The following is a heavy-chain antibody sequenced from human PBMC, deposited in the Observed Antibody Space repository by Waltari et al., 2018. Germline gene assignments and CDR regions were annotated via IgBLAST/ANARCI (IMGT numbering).Heavy chain of an antibody. D-gene: IGHD3-10*01. CDR3: AKGSQGRPNNWFDP. J-gene: IGHJ5*02. CDR1: GFTFADYA. CDR2: ISWNSGSI. Sequence: EVQLVESGGGLVQPGRSLRLSCAASGFTFADYAMHWVRPAPGKGLEWVSGISWNSGSIGYADSVKGRFTISRDNAKNSLYLQMNSLRAEDTALYYCAKGSQGRPNNWFDPWGQGTLVTVSS. V-gene: IGHV3-9*01.